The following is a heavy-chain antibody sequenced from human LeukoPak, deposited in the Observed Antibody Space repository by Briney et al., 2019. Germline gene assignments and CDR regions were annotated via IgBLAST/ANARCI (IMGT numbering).Heavy chain of an antibody. Sequence: GASVKVSCKASGYTFTSYDINWVRQATGQGLEWMGWMNPNSGNTGYAQKFKGRVTMTRNTSISTAYMELSSLRSEDTAVYYCARESPRVGFDYWGQGTLVTVSS. V-gene: IGHV1-8*01. J-gene: IGHJ4*02. CDR1: GYTFTSYD. CDR3: ARESPRVGFDY. CDR2: MNPNSGNT.